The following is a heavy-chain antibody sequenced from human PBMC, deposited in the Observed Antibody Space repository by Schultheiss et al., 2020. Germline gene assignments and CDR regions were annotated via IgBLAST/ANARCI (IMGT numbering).Heavy chain of an antibody. Sequence: SETMSLTCAVYGGSFSGYYWSWIRQPPGKGLEWIGEINHSGSTNYNPSLKSRVTMSVDTSKNQFSLKLSSVTAADTAVYYCAIAQLVWSGYRYYYGMDFWGQGTTVTGYS. D-gene: IGHD3-3*01. CDR1: GGSFSGYY. CDR2: INHSGST. V-gene: IGHV4-34*01. CDR3: AIAQLVWSGYRYYYGMDF. J-gene: IGHJ6*02.